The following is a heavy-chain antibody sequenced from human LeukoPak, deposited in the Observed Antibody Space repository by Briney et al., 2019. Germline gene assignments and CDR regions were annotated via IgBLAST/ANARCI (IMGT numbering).Heavy chain of an antibody. CDR2: ISSSGGST. CDR3: ANRPSYDFDYFDY. D-gene: IGHD3/OR15-3a*01. CDR1: GFTFSSYA. V-gene: IGHV3-23*01. J-gene: IGHJ4*02. Sequence: PGGSLRLSCAASGFTFSSYAMSWVRQAPGKGLEWVSAISSSGGSTYYADSVKGRFTISRDNSKNTLYLQMNSLRAEDTAVYYCANRPSYDFDYFDYWGQGTLVTVSS.